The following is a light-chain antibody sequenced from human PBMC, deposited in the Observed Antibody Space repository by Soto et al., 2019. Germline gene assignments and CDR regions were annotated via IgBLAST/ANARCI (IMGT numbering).Light chain of an antibody. V-gene: IGKV3-20*01. J-gene: IGKJ4*01. Sequence: EFVLTQSPGTLSLSPGERATLSCRASQTVRHNYLAWYQQKPGQAPRLLSYDASSRATGIPDRFSGGGSGTDFTLTISRLEPEDVAVYYCEKFSSYQLTFGGGTKVEIK. CDR3: EKFSSYQLT. CDR2: DAS. CDR1: QTVRHNY.